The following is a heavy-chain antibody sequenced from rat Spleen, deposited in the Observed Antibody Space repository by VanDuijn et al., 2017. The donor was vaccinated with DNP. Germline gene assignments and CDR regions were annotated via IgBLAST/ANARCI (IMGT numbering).Heavy chain of an antibody. V-gene: IGHV5-31*01. CDR1: GFTFSNHW. CDR3: ARSPYSSYMGAMDA. CDR2: ISSSGGST. D-gene: IGHD1-2*01. J-gene: IGHJ4*01. Sequence: EVQLVETGGGLVQPGRSLKLSCVASGFTFSNHWMFWIRQVPGEGLEWVASISSSGGSTYYPDSVKGRFTISRDNAKNTQYLQMDSLRSEDTATYYCARSPYSSYMGAMDAWGQGTSVSVSS.